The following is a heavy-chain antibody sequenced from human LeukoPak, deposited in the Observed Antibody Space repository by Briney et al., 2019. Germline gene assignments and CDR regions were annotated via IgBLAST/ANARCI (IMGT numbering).Heavy chain of an antibody. CDR1: GYTFTSYY. D-gene: IGHD3-22*01. CDR2: INPSGGRT. J-gene: IGHJ4*02. CDR3: ARENYYDSTGYKSDY. V-gene: IGHV1-46*04. Sequence: ASVKVSCKASGYTFTSYYMHWVRQAPGQGLYWVGMINPSGGRTAYAQKLQGRVTITRDMSTTTVYVELSSLRSEDTAVYYCARENYYDSTGYKSDYWGQGTLVTVSS.